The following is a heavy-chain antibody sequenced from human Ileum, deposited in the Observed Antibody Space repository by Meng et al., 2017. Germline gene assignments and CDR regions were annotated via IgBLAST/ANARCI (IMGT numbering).Heavy chain of an antibody. V-gene: IGHV3-74*01. J-gene: IGHJ2*01. D-gene: IGHD3-16*02. Sequence: GGSLRLSCAASGFTFSSYWMHWFRQAPGKGLVWVPRINSDGSSTSYADSVKGRFTISRDNDKNTLYLQMNSLRAEDTAVYYCAREGYDYVWGSYRYSWYFDLWGRGTLVTVSS. CDR2: INSDGSST. CDR1: GFTFSSYW. CDR3: AREGYDYVWGSYRYSWYFDL.